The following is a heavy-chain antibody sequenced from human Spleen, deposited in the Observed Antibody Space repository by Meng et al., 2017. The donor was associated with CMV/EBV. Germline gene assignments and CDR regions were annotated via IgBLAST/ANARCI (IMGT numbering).Heavy chain of an antibody. J-gene: IGHJ4*02. V-gene: IGHV1-18*01. D-gene: IGHD2-2*02. CDR1: GYTFINYG. Sequence: ASVKVSCKASGYTFINYGISWVRQAPGQGLEWMGWISGYNGNTNYVQKFQGRVTMTRDTSTSTVYMELSSLRSEDTAVYYCARSLSPVNRYCSSTSCYNFDYWGQGTLVTVSS. CDR2: ISGYNGNT. CDR3: ARSLSPVNRYCSSTSCYNFDY.